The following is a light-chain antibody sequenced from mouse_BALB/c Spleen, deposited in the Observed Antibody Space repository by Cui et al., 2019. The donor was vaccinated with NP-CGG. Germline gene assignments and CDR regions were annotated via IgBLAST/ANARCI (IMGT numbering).Light chain of an antibody. J-gene: IGLJ1*01. CDR3: ALWYSNHWV. CDR2: GTN. Sequence: QAIVTQESALPTSPGETVKLTCRSSTGAVTTSDYANWVQEKQDHLFTGLIGGTNNRAPGVPGRFSGSLIGDKAALTITGAQTEDEAIYFCALWYSNHWVFGGGTKLTVL. CDR1: TGAVTTSDY. V-gene: IGLV1*01.